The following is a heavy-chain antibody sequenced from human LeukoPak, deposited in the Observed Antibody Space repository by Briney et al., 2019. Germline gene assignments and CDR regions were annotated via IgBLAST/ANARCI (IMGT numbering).Heavy chain of an antibody. V-gene: IGHV3-15*01. CDR3: ATEGFEYTGSWVAFDI. CDR1: GFTFSNAW. J-gene: IGHJ3*02. D-gene: IGHD1-26*01. CDR2: IKTKNAGGTT. Sequence: GGSLRLSCPASGFTFSNAWMTWVRQAPGKGLEWVGRIKTKNAGGTTDYAAPVKGRFTISRDDAKNTLSLQMNSLKTDDTAVYYCATEGFEYTGSWVAFDIWGQGTMVTVSS.